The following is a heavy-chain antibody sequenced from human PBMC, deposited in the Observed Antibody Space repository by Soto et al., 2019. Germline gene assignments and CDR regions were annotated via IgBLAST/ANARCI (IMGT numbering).Heavy chain of an antibody. J-gene: IGHJ1*01. V-gene: IGHV3-73*02. Sequence: EVQLVQSGGGLVQPGGSLKLSCAASGFTFSGSTVHWVRQASGEGLQWVGRIRSKANDYATTYIASVKGRFTISRDDSRNTAYLQMSDVKPEDTAVYYCTGGYCTGGTCYSGYFQHWGQGALVTVFS. CDR1: GFTFSGST. CDR3: TGGYCTGGTCYSGYFQH. CDR2: IRSKANDYAT. D-gene: IGHD2-15*01.